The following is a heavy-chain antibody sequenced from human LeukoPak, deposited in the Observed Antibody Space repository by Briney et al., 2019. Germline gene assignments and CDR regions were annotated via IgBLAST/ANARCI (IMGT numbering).Heavy chain of an antibody. CDR3: ASALSYGDILLFDY. Sequence: ASVKVSCKASGGTFSSYTISWVRQAPGQGLEWMGRIIPILGIANYAQKFQGRVTITADKSTSTAYLELSSLRSEDTAVYYCASALSYGDILLFDYWGQGTLVTVSS. CDR1: GGTFSSYT. CDR2: IIPILGIA. J-gene: IGHJ4*02. V-gene: IGHV1-69*02. D-gene: IGHD4-17*01.